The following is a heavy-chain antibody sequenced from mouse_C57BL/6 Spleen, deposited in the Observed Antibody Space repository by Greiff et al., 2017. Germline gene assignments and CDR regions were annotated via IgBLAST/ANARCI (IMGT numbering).Heavy chain of an antibody. J-gene: IGHJ2*01. CDR1: GYTFTDYY. D-gene: IGHD4-1*01. Sequence: VQLQQSGPELVKPGASVKISCKASGYTFTDYYMNWVKQSHGKSLEWIGDINPNNGGTSYNQKFKGKATLTVDKSSSTAYMELRSLTSEDSAVYYCARSRTGTHYFDYWGQGTTLTVSS. CDR2: INPNNGGT. V-gene: IGHV1-26*01. CDR3: ARSRTGTHYFDY.